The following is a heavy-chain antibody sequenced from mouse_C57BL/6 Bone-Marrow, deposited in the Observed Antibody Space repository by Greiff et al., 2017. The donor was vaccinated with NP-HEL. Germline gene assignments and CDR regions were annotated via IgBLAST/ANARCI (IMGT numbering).Heavy chain of an antibody. V-gene: IGHV1-80*01. CDR3: ASKKPFTTVEYFDV. CDR2: IYPGDGDT. D-gene: IGHD1-1*01. CDR1: GYAFSSYW. Sequence: QVHVKQSGAELVKPGASVKISCKASGYAFSSYWMNWVKQRPGKGLEWIGQIYPGDGDTNYNGKFKGKATLPADKSSSTAYMQLSSLTSEDSAVYFCASKKPFTTVEYFDVWGTGTTVTVSS. J-gene: IGHJ1*03.